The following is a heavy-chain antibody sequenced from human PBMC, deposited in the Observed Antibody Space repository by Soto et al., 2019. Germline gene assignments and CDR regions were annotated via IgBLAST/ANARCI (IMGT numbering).Heavy chain of an antibody. J-gene: IGHJ3*02. Sequence: GGSLRLSCAASGFTFSSYAMGWVRQAPGKGLEWVSAISGSGGSTYYADSVKGRFTISRDNSKNTLYLQMNSLRAEDTAVYYCAKDERVLWFGESYPIIRGQGTMVTGSS. CDR1: GFTFSSYA. CDR3: AKDERVLWFGESYPII. V-gene: IGHV3-23*01. D-gene: IGHD3-10*01. CDR2: ISGSGGST.